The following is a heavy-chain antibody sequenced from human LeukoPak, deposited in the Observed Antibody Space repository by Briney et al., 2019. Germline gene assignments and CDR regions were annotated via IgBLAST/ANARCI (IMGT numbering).Heavy chain of an antibody. CDR3: ARHPPPAAAGTFGP. J-gene: IGHJ5*02. CDR2: VYYSGST. CDR1: GDSISTYY. V-gene: IGHV4-59*08. D-gene: IGHD6-13*01. Sequence: PSETLSLTCTVSGDSISTYYWSWIRQPPGKGLEWIGYVYYSGSTNYNPSLKSRVTISVDTSKNQFSLKLSSVTAADTAVYFCARHPPPAAAGTFGPWGQGTLVTVSS.